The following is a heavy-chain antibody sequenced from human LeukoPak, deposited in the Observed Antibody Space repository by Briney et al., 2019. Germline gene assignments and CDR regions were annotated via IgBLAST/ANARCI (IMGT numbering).Heavy chain of an antibody. D-gene: IGHD3-22*01. Sequence: SETLSLTCTVSGGSISSYYWSWIRQPPGKGLEWIGYILYSGSTNYNPSLKSRVTISVDTSKNQFSLKLSSVTAADTAVYYCARDTYYYDSSVSDAFDIWGQGTMVTVSS. CDR1: GGSISSYY. CDR3: ARDTYYYDSSVSDAFDI. V-gene: IGHV4-59*01. CDR2: ILYSGST. J-gene: IGHJ3*02.